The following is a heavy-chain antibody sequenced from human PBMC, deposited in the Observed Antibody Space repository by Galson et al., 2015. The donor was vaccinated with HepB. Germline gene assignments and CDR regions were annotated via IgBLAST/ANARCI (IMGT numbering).Heavy chain of an antibody. CDR1: GFTFDDYA. CDR2: ISWNSGSI. J-gene: IGHJ4*02. D-gene: IGHD6-19*01. Sequence: SLRLSCAASGFTFDDYAMHWVRQAPGKGLEWVSGISWNSGSIGYADSVKGRFTISRDNAKNSLYLQMNSLRAEDTALYYCAKNTQYSSGWYEVGAIDYWGQGTLVTVSS. V-gene: IGHV3-9*01. CDR3: AKNTQYSSGWYEVGAIDY.